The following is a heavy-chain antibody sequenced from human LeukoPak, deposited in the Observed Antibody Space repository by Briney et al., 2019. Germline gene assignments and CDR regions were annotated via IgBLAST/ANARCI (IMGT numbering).Heavy chain of an antibody. CDR3: ARDWSGYGSGSYYNPISMDV. CDR1: GFSFSDYW. V-gene: IGHV3-7*03. D-gene: IGHD3-10*01. CDR2: IKQDGSEK. Sequence: GGSLRLSCATSGFSFSDYWMNWVRQAPGKGLEWVANIKQDGSEKYYVDSVKGRFTISRDNAKNSLYLQINSLRVEDTAVYYCARDWSGYGSGSYYNPISMDVWGKGTTVTVSS. J-gene: IGHJ6*04.